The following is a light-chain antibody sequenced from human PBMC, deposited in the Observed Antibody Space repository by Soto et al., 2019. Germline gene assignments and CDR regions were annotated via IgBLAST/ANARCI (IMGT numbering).Light chain of an antibody. Sequence: PGERATLSCGASQSVTSNYLAWYQRKPGQAPRLLIFGASIRVKGIPDRFSGSGSGTEFNLTISSLQSEDFGVYYCQQYNNWPRATFGGGTEVDIK. CDR3: QQYNNWPRAT. CDR1: QSVTSN. CDR2: GAS. V-gene: IGKV3D-15*01. J-gene: IGKJ4*01.